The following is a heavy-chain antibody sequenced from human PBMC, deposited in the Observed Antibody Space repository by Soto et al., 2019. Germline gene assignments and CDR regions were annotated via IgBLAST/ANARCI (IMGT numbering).Heavy chain of an antibody. J-gene: IGHJ4*02. CDR3: AKNYYFDR. V-gene: IGHV3-23*01. CDR1: GFTFSSYA. Sequence: VQLLESGGGLVQPGGSLRLSCAASGFTFSSYAMSWVRQAPGKGLEWVSSIGVSGSTYYVDSVKGRVTISRDNSKNTLYLQMNSLRAEDTAVYYCAKNYYFDRWGQGTLVTVSS. CDR2: IGVSGST.